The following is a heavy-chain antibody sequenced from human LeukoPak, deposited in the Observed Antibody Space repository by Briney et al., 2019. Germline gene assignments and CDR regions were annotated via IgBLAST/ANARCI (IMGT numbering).Heavy chain of an antibody. Sequence: GGSLRLSCAASGFTFDDYAMHWVRQAPGKGLEWVSGISWNSGSIGYADSVKGRFTISRDNAKNSLYLQMNSLRAEDTALYYCAKDITAYYGSGSYYNNYFDYWGQGTLVTVSS. D-gene: IGHD3-10*01. CDR3: AKDITAYYGSGSYYNNYFDY. V-gene: IGHV3-9*01. CDR2: ISWNSGSI. CDR1: GFTFDDYA. J-gene: IGHJ4*02.